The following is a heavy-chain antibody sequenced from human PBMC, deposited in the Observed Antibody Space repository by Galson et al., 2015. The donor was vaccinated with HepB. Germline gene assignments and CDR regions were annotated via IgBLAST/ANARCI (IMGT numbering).Heavy chain of an antibody. Sequence: SLRLSCAASGFTFSDHGMHWVRQAPGKGLEWVAVLSYDGSKKYYADSVKGRFTISRDNSKNTLHLQMNSLRAEDTAVYYCAKMAAGDYYSDYWDQGTLVTVSS. CDR1: GFTFSDHG. D-gene: IGHD3-22*01. J-gene: IGHJ4*02. CDR2: LSYDGSKK. V-gene: IGHV3-30*18. CDR3: AKMAAGDYYSDY.